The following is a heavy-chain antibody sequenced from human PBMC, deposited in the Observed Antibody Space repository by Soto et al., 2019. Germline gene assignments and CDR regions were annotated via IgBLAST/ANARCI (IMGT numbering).Heavy chain of an antibody. Sequence: QPGGSRRLSCAASGFTFSIYAMSWVRQGPGKGLEWVSAISGSGGSTYYADSVKGRFTISRDNSKNTLYLQMNSLRAEDTAVYYCAKDLQKYYDFWSGYYSSGLRWGQGTLVTDSS. J-gene: IGHJ4*02. CDR1: GFTFSIYA. CDR2: ISGSGGST. V-gene: IGHV3-23*01. CDR3: AKDLQKYYDFWSGYYSSGLR. D-gene: IGHD3-3*01.